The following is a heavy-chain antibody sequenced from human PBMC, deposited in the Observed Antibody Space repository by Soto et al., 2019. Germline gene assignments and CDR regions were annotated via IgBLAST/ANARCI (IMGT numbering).Heavy chain of an antibody. J-gene: IGHJ4*02. CDR3: ARRTRSCSGGSCYFDC. CDR2: ISHSGST. Sequence: PSETLSLTCAVSGGSISSGGYSWSWIRQPPGKGLEWIGYISHSGSTYYNPSLESRVTISVDTSKNQFSLKLSSVTAADTAVYYCARRTRSCSGGSCYFDCWGQGTLVTVSS. D-gene: IGHD2-15*01. CDR1: GGSISSGGYS. V-gene: IGHV4-30-2*01.